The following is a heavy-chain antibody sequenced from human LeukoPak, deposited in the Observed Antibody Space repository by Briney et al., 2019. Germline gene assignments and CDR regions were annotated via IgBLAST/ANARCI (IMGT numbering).Heavy chain of an antibody. CDR2: IKEDGSEK. V-gene: IGHV3-7*01. D-gene: IGHD1-26*01. CDR3: YCGTYSGFDN. Sequence: GGSLRLSCAASGFTFSSYWMNWIRQAPGKGLEWVATIKEDGSEKYYVDSVKGRFTISRDNAKNSLYLQMNSLRADDTAVYYCYCGTYSGFDNWGQGTQVTVSS. CDR1: GFTFSSYW. J-gene: IGHJ4*02.